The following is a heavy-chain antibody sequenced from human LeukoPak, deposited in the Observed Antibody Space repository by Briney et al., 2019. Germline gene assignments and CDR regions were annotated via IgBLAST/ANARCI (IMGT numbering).Heavy chain of an antibody. V-gene: IGHV3-48*03. J-gene: IGHJ4*02. Sequence: GGSLRLSCAASGFTFSYYEMNWVRQAPGEGLEWVSYISSSGSPIYYADSVKGRFTISRDNAKNSLYLQMNSLRAEDTAVYYCARSDYWGQGTLVTVSS. CDR1: GFTFSYYE. CDR2: ISSSGSPI. CDR3: ARSDY.